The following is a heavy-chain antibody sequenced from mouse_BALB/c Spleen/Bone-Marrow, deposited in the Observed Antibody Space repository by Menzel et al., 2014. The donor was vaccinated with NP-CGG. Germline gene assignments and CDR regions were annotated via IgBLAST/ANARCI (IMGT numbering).Heavy chain of an antibody. Sequence: DVQLQESGPGLVKPSQTVSLTCTVTGISITTGNYRWSWIRQFPGNKLEWIGYIYYSGTITYNPSLTSRTTITRDTSKNQFFLEMKSLTAEDTATYYCARYGNYFDYWGQGTTLTVSS. J-gene: IGHJ2*01. V-gene: IGHV3-5*02. CDR3: ARYGNYFDY. CDR1: GISITTGNYR. CDR2: IYYSGTI. D-gene: IGHD2-1*01.